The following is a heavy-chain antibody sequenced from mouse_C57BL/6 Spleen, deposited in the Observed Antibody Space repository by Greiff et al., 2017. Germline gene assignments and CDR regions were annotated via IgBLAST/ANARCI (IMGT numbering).Heavy chain of an antibody. CDR2: IYPGDGDT. Sequence: VQLQQSGAELVKPGASVKISCKASGYAFSSYWMNWVKQRPGKGLEWIGQIYPGDGDTNYNGKFKGKATLTADKSSSTAYMQLSSLTSEDSAVYFCARPIYYYGSSYAMDYWGQGTSVTVSS. D-gene: IGHD1-1*01. CDR3: ARPIYYYGSSYAMDY. J-gene: IGHJ4*01. CDR1: GYAFSSYW. V-gene: IGHV1-80*01.